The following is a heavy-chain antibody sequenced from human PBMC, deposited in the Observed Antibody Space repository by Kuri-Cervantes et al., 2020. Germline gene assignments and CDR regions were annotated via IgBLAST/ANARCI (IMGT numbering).Heavy chain of an antibody. V-gene: IGHV4-38-2*01. J-gene: IGHJ4*02. D-gene: IGHD3-16*01. CDR1: GYSISSGYY. CDR2: IYHSGST. Sequence: GSLRLSCAVSGYSISSGYYWGWIRQPPGKGLEWIGSIYHSGSTYYNPSLKSRVTISVDTSKNQFSLKLSSVTAADTAVYYCATYEIGQGGRGDWGQGTLVTVSS. CDR3: ATYEIGQGGRGD.